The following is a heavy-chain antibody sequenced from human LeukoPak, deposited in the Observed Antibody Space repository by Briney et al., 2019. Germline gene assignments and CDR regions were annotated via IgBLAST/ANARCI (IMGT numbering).Heavy chain of an antibody. D-gene: IGHD1-26*01. Sequence: TGGSLRLSCAASRFTFSAYAMHWVRQAPGKGLEWVAYVRYDGDNKIYADSVKGRFTISRDNPKNTLYLQMNSLRAEDTAVYYCARELRGSWNGFEIWGQGTTVTVSS. CDR2: VRYDGDNK. V-gene: IGHV3-30*02. CDR1: RFTFSAYA. CDR3: ARELRGSWNGFEI. J-gene: IGHJ3*02.